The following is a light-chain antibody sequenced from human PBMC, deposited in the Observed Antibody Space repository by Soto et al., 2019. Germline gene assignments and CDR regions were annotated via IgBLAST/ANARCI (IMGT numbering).Light chain of an antibody. Sequence: PGERATLSCRASQSVSSTFLAWYQQKPGQAPRLVIYGTSSRATGIPDRFTGSGSGTDFTLTISRLEPEDFAVYYCQQYGGSPFTFGPGTKVDIK. J-gene: IGKJ3*01. CDR2: GTS. CDR1: QSVSSTF. V-gene: IGKV3-20*01. CDR3: QQYGGSPFT.